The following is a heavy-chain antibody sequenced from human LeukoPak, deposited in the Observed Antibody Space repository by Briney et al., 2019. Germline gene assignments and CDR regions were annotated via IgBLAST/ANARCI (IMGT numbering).Heavy chain of an antibody. J-gene: IGHJ4*02. CDR3: AIRPTTVTTFYCDY. CDR2: IIPIFGTA. V-gene: IGHV1-69*06. D-gene: IGHD4-17*01. Sequence: SVKVSCKASGGTFSSYAISWVRQAPGQGLEWMGGIIPIFGTANYAQKFQGRVTITADKSTSTAYMELSSLRSEDTAVYYCAIRPTTVTTFYCDYWGQGTLVTVSS. CDR1: GGTFSSYA.